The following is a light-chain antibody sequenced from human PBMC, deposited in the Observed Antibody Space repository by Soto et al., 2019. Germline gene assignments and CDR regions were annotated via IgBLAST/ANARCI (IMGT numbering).Light chain of an antibody. CDR3: QQFNSYPLT. Sequence: AIQLTQSPSSLSASVGDRVTITCRASQGISRALAWYQQKPGKAPNLLIYDASSLQSGVPSRFSVSGSATDFTLTISSLQPEDFATYYCQQFNSYPLTFGGGTKVEIK. CDR2: DAS. V-gene: IGKV1-13*02. CDR1: QGISRA. J-gene: IGKJ4*01.